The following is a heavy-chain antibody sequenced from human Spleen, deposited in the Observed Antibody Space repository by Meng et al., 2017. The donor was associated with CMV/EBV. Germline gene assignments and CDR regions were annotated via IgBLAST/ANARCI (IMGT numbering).Heavy chain of an antibody. D-gene: IGHD3-22*01. V-gene: IGHV1-18*01. J-gene: IGHJ4*02. CDR2: ISVYNGNT. CDR3: ARDGNYYDSSGYPFDY. Sequence: ASVKVSCKASGYTFINYGINWVRQAPGQGLEWMGWISVYNGNTDYAQKFQGRVSMTTETSTSTTYLELRSLRSDDTAVYYCARDGNYYDSSGYPFDYWGQGTLVTVSS. CDR1: GYTFINYG.